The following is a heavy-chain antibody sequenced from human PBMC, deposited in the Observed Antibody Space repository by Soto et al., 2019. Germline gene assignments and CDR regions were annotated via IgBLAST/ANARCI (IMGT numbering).Heavy chain of an antibody. J-gene: IGHJ6*02. CDR3: ARRITMVRAHYYYYGMDV. D-gene: IGHD3-10*01. V-gene: IGHV4-31*03. CDR1: GGSISSGGYY. Sequence: SAPLSLTCTVSGGSISSGGYYWSWIRQHPGKGLEWIGYIYYSGSTYYNPSLKSRVTISVDTSKNQSSLKLSSVTAADTAVYYCARRITMVRAHYYYYGMDVWGQGTTVTVSS. CDR2: IYYSGST.